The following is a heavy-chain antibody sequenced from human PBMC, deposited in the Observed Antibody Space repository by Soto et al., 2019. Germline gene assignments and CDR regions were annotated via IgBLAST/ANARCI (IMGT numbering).Heavy chain of an antibody. V-gene: IGHV3-30-3*01. D-gene: IGHD1-1*01. Sequence: QVQLVESGGGVVQPGRSLRLSCAASGFTFSSYAMHWVRQAPGKGLEWVAVISYDGSNKYYADSVKGRFTISRDNSKKTLYLQMNSLRAEDTAVYYCARDLYNWNDGYYYGMDVWGQGTTVTVSS. CDR2: ISYDGSNK. CDR3: ARDLYNWNDGYYYGMDV. J-gene: IGHJ6*02. CDR1: GFTFSSYA.